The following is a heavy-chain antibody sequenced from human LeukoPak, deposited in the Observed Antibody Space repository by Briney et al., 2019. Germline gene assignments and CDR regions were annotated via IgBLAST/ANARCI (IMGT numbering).Heavy chain of an antibody. J-gene: IGHJ6*03. Sequence: SETLSLTCTVSGYSISSGYYWGWIRQPPGKGLEWIGSIYHSGSTNYNPSLKSRVTISVDTSKNQFSLKLSSVTAADTAVYYCARYRSGSYYNYYYYMDVWGKGTTVTISS. V-gene: IGHV4-38-2*02. CDR3: ARYRSGSYYNYYYYMDV. D-gene: IGHD3-10*01. CDR1: GYSISSGYY. CDR2: IYHSGST.